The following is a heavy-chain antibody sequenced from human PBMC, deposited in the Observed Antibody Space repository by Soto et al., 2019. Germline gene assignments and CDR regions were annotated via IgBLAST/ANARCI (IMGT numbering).Heavy chain of an antibody. J-gene: IGHJ6*02. CDR1: GFTFTSYA. V-gene: IGHV3-23*01. CDR2: ISGSGDNT. CDR3: AKHEPSTNPMDV. Sequence: EVQLLESGGGLVHPGGSLRLSCAASGFTFTSYAMSWVRQAPGKGLEWVSAISGSGDNTYYADSVKGRFTISRDNSKNTLYLQMNSLRAEDTAVYYCAKHEPSTNPMDVWGQGTTVTVSS. D-gene: IGHD2-2*01.